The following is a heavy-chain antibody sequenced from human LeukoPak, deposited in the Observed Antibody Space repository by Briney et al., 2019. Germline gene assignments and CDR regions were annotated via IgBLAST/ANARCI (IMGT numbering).Heavy chain of an antibody. V-gene: IGHV4-34*01. J-gene: IGHJ4*02. Sequence: SETLSLTCAVYGVSFCGYYWSWIRQPPGKGLEWIGEINDSGSTNYNPSLKSRVTISVDTSKNQFSLRLTSVTVADTAVYYCARGVNDDLLTDYYYFDYWGQGTLVTVSS. CDR3: ARGVNDDLLTDYYYFDY. CDR1: GVSFCGYY. D-gene: IGHD3-9*01. CDR2: INDSGST.